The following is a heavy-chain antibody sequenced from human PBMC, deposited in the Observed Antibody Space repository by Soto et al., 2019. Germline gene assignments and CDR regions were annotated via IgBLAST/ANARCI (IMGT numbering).Heavy chain of an antibody. CDR1: GYTFTSYG. J-gene: IGHJ4*02. CDR3: ARDHSPFVLVVYATY. CDR2: ISAYNGNT. V-gene: IGHV1-18*01. Sequence: ASVKVSCKASGYTFTSYGISWVRQAPGQGLEWMGWISAYNGNTNYAQKLQGRVTMTTDTSTSTAYMELRSLRSDDTAVYYCARDHSPFVLVVYATYWGQGTLVTVSS. D-gene: IGHD2-8*01.